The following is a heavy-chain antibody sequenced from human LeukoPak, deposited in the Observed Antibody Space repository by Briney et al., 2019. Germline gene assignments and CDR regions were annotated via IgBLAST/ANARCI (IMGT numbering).Heavy chain of an antibody. CDR3: ARKGGTVGGSPNY. V-gene: IGHV1-2*02. CDR1: GYTFTGYY. Sequence: ASVKVSCKASGYTFTGYYMHWVRQAPGQGLEWMGWINPNSGGTNYAQKFQGRVTMTRDTSISTAYMELSRLRSDDTAVYYCARKGGTVGGSPNYWGQGTLVTVSS. D-gene: IGHD3-16*01. CDR2: INPNSGGT. J-gene: IGHJ4*02.